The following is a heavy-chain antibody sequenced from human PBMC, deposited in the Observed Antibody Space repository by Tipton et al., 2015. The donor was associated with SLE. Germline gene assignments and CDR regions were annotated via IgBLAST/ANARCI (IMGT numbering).Heavy chain of an antibody. V-gene: IGHV4-59*01. CDR1: GGSISSYY. J-gene: IGHJ3*02. Sequence: TLSLTCTVSGGSISSYYWCWIRQPPGKGLEWIGYIYYSGSTNYNPSLKSRVTISVDTSKNQFSLKLSSVTAADTAVYYCARESSLDAFDIWGQGTMVTVSS. D-gene: IGHD6-13*01. CDR3: ARESSLDAFDI. CDR2: IYYSGST.